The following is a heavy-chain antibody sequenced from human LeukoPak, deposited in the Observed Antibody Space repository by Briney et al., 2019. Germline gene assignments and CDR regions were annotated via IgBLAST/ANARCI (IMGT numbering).Heavy chain of an antibody. CDR3: ARRAGAYSHPYDY. CDR2: IFSDNT. J-gene: IGHJ4*02. Sequence: GGSLRLSCTVSGFTVSSNSMSWVRQAPGKGLEGVSFIFSDNTHYSDSVKGRFTISRDNSKNTLYLQMNSLRAEDTAVYYCARRAGAYSHPYDYWGQGTLVTVSS. CDR1: GFTVSSNS. V-gene: IGHV3-53*01. D-gene: IGHD4/OR15-4a*01.